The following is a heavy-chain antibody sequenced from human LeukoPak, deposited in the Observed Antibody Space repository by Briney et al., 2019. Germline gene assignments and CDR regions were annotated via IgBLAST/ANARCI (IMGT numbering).Heavy chain of an antibody. V-gene: IGHV1-69*05. J-gene: IGHJ5*02. CDR3: ARDLRCSGGSCYSGWFDP. D-gene: IGHD2-15*01. Sequence: SVKVSCKASGGTFSSYAISWVRQTPGQGLEWMGGIIPIFGTANYAQKFQGRVTITTDESTSTAYMELSSLRSEDTAVYYCARDLRCSGGSCYSGWFDPWGQGTLVTVSS. CDR2: IIPIFGTA. CDR1: GGTFSSYA.